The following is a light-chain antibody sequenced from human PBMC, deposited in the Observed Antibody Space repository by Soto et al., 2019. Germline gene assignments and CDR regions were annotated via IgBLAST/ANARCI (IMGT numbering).Light chain of an antibody. J-gene: IGKJ1*01. CDR1: QSVSSNY. Sequence: EIVLTQSPGTLSLSPGERATLSCRASQSVSSNYLAWYQQKPGQAPRPLIYGASSRATGIPDRFSGSWAGTDFTLTISRLESEDFAVYYCQQYGSSPWTFGQGTKGE. V-gene: IGKV3-20*01. CDR2: GAS. CDR3: QQYGSSPWT.